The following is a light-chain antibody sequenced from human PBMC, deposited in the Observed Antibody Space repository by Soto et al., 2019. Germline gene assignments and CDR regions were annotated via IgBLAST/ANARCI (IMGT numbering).Light chain of an antibody. Sequence: DIVMTQSQDSLAVSLGERATINCKSSQSVLYSSNNKNYLAWYQQKPGQPPKLLIYWASTRESGVPDRFSGSGSGTDFTLTISSLQAEDVAVYYCHQYYSTLTFGGGTKVEIK. V-gene: IGKV4-1*01. CDR1: QSVLYSSNNKNY. CDR3: HQYYSTLT. CDR2: WAS. J-gene: IGKJ4*01.